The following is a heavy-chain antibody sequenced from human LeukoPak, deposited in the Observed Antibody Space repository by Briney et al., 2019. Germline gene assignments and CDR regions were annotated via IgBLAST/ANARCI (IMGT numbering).Heavy chain of an antibody. CDR1: GFTFSSFG. CDR3: ARDHGVALTEYFQH. D-gene: IGHD3-3*01. CDR2: IWFDGSNK. Sequence: GGSLRLSCAASGFTFSSFGMHWVRQAPGKGLEWVAVIWFDGSNKYYADSVKGRFTISRDNSKNTLYLQMNSLRAEDTAVYYCARDHGVALTEYFQHWGQGTLVTVSS. J-gene: IGHJ1*01. V-gene: IGHV3-33*01.